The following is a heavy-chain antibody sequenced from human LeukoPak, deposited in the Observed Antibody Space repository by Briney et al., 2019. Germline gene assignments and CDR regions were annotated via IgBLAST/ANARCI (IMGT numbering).Heavy chain of an antibody. V-gene: IGHV4-59*01. CDR1: GVSISS. J-gene: IGHJ4*02. CDR3: ARDQGAASGFDY. CDR2: TSYSGNT. Sequence: SETLSLTCSVSGVSISSLTWIRQSPGKGLEWIGYTSYSGNTNNNPTLKSRVTISIDTSKNQFSLKLSSVTAADTVVYYCARDQGAASGFDYWGQGTLVTVSS. D-gene: IGHD6-13*01.